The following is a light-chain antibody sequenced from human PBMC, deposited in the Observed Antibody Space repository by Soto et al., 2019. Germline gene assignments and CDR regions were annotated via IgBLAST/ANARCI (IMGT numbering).Light chain of an antibody. J-gene: IGLJ2*01. CDR3: ATWDDSLPAV. V-gene: IGLV2-8*01. Sequence: QSALTQPPSASGSPGQSVTISCTGTSSDVGGYNYVSWYQQHPGKAPKLMIYEVTKRPSGVPHRFSGSKSGNTASLTVSGLQAEDEADYYCATWDDSLPAVFGGGTKLTVL. CDR1: SSDVGGYNY. CDR2: EVT.